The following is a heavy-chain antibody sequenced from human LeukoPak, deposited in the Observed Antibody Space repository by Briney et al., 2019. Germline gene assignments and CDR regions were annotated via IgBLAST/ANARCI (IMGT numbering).Heavy chain of an antibody. Sequence: KASETLSLTCSVSGYSISSGYYWDWIRQPPGKGLEWIASIYHSGKSYYNPSLESRVTISVDTSKNQISLKLRSVTAADTAVYYCARWAGSQNLFDYWGQGTLVTVSS. CDR3: ARWAGSQNLFDY. D-gene: IGHD3/OR15-3a*01. CDR1: GYSISSGYY. V-gene: IGHV4-38-2*02. CDR2: IYHSGKS. J-gene: IGHJ4*02.